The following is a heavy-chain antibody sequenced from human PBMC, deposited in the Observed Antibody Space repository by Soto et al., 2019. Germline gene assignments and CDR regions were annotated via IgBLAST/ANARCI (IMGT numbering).Heavy chain of an antibody. CDR1: GFTFSRDW. J-gene: IGHJ4*02. CDR2: LHSDGSST. D-gene: IGHD4-4*01. CDR3: ARGLKWGLFDY. Sequence: EVQLVESGGGLVQTGGSLRLSCAASGFTFSRDWMHWVRQAPGKGLVWVSHLHSDGSSTSYADSVNGRFTISRDNARNTLLLQMNSLRAEDTAVYYCARGLKWGLFDYWGQGTLVTVSS. V-gene: IGHV3-74*01.